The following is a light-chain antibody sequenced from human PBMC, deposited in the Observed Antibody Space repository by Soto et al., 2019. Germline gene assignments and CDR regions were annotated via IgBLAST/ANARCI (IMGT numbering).Light chain of an antibody. J-gene: IGKJ1*01. V-gene: IGKV3-20*01. CDR3: QQSLNPKT. Sequence: NVLTQSPGTLSLSPWERATLSCRARESVSSIYVAWYQQKPGQAPTLLIYGASTRATGIPDRFSGSGSGTDFTLTIDRLEPEDFAVYYCQQSLNPKTFGQGTKVDIK. CDR1: ESVSSIY. CDR2: GAS.